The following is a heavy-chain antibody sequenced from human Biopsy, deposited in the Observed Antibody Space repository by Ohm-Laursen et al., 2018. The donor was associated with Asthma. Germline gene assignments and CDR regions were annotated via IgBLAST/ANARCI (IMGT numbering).Heavy chain of an antibody. D-gene: IGHD3-22*01. CDR3: ARGDSSNWSHYYFDY. CDR2: IYSGGTS. CDR1: GFAVSRDH. Sequence: ALRLSCSASGFAVSRDHMFWVRQAPGKGLEWVSVIYSGGTSHTADSVRGRFTISRDYSKNTLYLQMHSLRAEDTAVYYCARGDSSNWSHYYFDYWGQGTLVTVSS. V-gene: IGHV3-53*01. J-gene: IGHJ4*02.